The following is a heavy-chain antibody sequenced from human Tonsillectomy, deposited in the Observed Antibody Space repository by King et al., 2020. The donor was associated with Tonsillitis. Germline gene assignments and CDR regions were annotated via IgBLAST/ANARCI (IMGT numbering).Heavy chain of an antibody. Sequence: QLVQSGPEVTKPGASVKVSCKASGYTFTDYYIHWVRQAPGQGLEWMGWINPDSGDTNYAKKFQGRVIMTRDTSIITAYMELSSLRSDDTAVYYCARSAKYSSSWYYFWGQGALVTVSS. CDR2: INPDSGDT. D-gene: IGHD6-13*01. J-gene: IGHJ4*02. CDR3: ARSAKYSSSWYYF. CDR1: GYTFTDYY. V-gene: IGHV1-2*02.